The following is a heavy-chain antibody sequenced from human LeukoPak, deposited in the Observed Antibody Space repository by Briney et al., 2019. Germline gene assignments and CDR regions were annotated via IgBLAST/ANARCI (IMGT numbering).Heavy chain of an antibody. D-gene: IGHD2-21*02. CDR1: GFTFSSYA. CDR2: ISGSGGST. J-gene: IGHJ4*02. V-gene: IGHV3-23*01. CDR3: PKTLAYSGGDCYPGDRPYLDY. Sequence: GGSLRLSCAASGFTFSSYAMSWVRQPPGRGREWVAAISGSGGSTYYADSVKGRFTISRDNSQHTLYLQMTSLRADDTAVYYCPKTLAYSGGDCYPGDRPYLDYWGQRTLVTVSP.